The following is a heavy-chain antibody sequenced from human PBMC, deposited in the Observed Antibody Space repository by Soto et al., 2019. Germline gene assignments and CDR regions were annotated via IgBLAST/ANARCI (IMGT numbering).Heavy chain of an antibody. D-gene: IGHD3-22*01. V-gene: IGHV4-30-4*01. J-gene: IGHJ3*02. CDR2: IYYSGST. CDR1: GGSISSGDYY. CDR3: ARDSSGYYHDAFDI. Sequence: QVQLQESGPGLVKPSQTLSLTCTVSGGSISSGDYYWSWIRQPPGKGLEWIGYIYYSGSTYYNPPRNRRITISVDTSKNHFSLQLSSVTAADTAVYYCARDSSGYYHDAFDIWGQGTMVTVSS.